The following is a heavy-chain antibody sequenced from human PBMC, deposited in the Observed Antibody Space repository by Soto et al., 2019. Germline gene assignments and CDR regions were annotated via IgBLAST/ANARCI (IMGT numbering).Heavy chain of an antibody. J-gene: IGHJ6*02. CDR1: GYSFTSYW. Sequence: GESLKISCKGSGYSFTSYWISWVRQMPGKGLEWMGRIDPSDSYTNYSPSFQGHVTISADKSISTAYLQWSSLKASDTAMYYCASGGSGTVTSFPLYYYYYGMDVWGQGXTVTVSS. D-gene: IGHD4-17*01. CDR2: IDPSDSYT. V-gene: IGHV5-10-1*01. CDR3: ASGGSGTVTSFPLYYYYYGMDV.